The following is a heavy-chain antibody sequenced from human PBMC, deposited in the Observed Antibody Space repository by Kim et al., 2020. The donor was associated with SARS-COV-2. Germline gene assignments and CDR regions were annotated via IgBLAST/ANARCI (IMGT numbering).Heavy chain of an antibody. CDR3: AGSGVVGPTAIHSDYF. V-gene: IGHV4-39*01. CDR2: IYYSGIT. Sequence: SETLSLTCTVSGGSISSSSYYWGWIRQPPGKGLEWIGSIYYSGITYYNPSLKSRVTISVDTSKNQFSLKMSSVTAADTAVYYCAGSGVVGPTAIHSDYF. J-gene: IGHJ4*01. CDR1: GGSISSSSYY. D-gene: IGHD2-2*02.